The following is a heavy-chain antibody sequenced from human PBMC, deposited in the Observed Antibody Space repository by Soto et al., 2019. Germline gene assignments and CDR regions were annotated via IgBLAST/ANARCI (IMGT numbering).Heavy chain of an antibody. CDR1: GFTFSSYG. Sequence: PGGSLRLSCAASGFTFSSYGMHWVRQAPGKGLEWVAVISYDGSNKYYADSVKGRFTISRDNSKNTLYLQMNSLRAEDTAVYYCAKDSRKVVVYRYGAFDIWGQGTMVTVSS. V-gene: IGHV3-30*18. CDR2: ISYDGSNK. J-gene: IGHJ3*02. CDR3: AKDSRKVVVYRYGAFDI. D-gene: IGHD3-22*01.